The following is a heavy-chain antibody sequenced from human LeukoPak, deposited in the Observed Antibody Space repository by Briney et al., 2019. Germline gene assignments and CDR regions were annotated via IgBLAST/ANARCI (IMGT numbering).Heavy chain of an antibody. D-gene: IGHD5-18*01. CDR3: AGEGRTAMVTRSVRHLVRYFDY. CDR1: GYTFTGYY. CDR2: INPNSGGT. Sequence: GASVKVSCKASGYTFTGYYMHWVRQAPGQGLEWMGWINPNSGGTNYAQKFQGWVTMTRDTSISTAYMELSRLRSDDTAVYYCAGEGRTAMVTRSVRHLVRYFDYWGQGTLVTVSS. J-gene: IGHJ4*02. V-gene: IGHV1-2*04.